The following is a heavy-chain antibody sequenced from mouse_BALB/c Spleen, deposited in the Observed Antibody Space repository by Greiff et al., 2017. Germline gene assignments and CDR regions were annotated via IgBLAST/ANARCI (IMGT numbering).Heavy chain of an antibody. J-gene: IGHJ2*01. CDR3: ARKESFDY. Sequence: VKLMESGPGLVAPSQSLSITCTVSGFSLTSYGVHWVRQPPGKGLEWLGVIWAGGSTNYNSALMSRLSISKDNSKSQVFLKMNSLQTDDTAMYYCARKESFDYWGQGTTLTVSS. V-gene: IGHV2-9*02. CDR2: IWAGGST. CDR1: GFSLTSYG.